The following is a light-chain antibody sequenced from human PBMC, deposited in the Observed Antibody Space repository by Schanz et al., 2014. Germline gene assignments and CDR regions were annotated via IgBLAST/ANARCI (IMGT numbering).Light chain of an antibody. CDR1: QSVRSN. Sequence: EIVMTQSPATLSVSPGERATLSCRASQSVRSNLAWYQQKPGQAPRLLIYDASTRATGIPATFSGSGSGTEFTLTISSLQSEDSAVYYCQQYGSSPRTFGQGTKVEIK. CDR3: QQYGSSPRT. CDR2: DAS. J-gene: IGKJ1*01. V-gene: IGKV3-15*01.